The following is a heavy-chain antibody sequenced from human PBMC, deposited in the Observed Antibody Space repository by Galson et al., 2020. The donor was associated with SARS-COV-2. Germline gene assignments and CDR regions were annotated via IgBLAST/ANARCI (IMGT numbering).Heavy chain of an antibody. V-gene: IGHV3-30*18. CDR1: GFTFRSNG. CDR3: AKDLFYDFWGGYYTSDY. CDR2: IPYDGSNK. D-gene: IGHD3-3*01. Sequence: GGSLRLSCAAFGFTFRSNGMHWARQAPGKGLEWVAVIPYDGSNKYYADSVKGRFTISRDNSKNTLYLQMNSLRAEDTAVYYCAKDLFYDFWGGYYTSDYWGQGTLVTVSS. J-gene: IGHJ4*02.